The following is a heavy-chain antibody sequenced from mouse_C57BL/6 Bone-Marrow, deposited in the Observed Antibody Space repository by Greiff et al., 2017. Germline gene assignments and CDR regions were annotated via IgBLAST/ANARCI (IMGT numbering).Heavy chain of an antibody. Sequence: VQRVESGAELARPGASVKLSCTASGYTFTSYGISWVKQRTGQGLEWIGEIYPGSGTTYYNETVKGKATLTADKSSSTAYMELRSLTSEDSAVYCCASLALGYFDVWGTGTTVTVSS. CDR1: GYTFTSYG. CDR2: IYPGSGTT. V-gene: IGHV1-81*01. J-gene: IGHJ1*03. D-gene: IGHD6-1*01. CDR3: ASLALGYFDV.